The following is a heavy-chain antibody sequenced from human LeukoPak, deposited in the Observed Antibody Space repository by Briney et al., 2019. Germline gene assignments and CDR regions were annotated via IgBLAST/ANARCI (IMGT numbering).Heavy chain of an antibody. CDR2: ISTYNGNT. CDR3: ARAPTTVITPLDY. Sequence: ASVKVSCKASGYTFTNYGINWVRQAPGQGLGWVGWISTYNGNTNYAQKLQGRVTMTTDTSTSTAYMELRSLRSDDTAVYYCARAPTTVITPLDYWGQGTLVTVSS. D-gene: IGHD4-23*01. V-gene: IGHV1-18*01. J-gene: IGHJ4*02. CDR1: GYTFTNYG.